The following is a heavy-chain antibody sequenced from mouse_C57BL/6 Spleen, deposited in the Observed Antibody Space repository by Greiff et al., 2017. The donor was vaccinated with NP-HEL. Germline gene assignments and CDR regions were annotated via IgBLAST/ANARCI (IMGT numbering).Heavy chain of an antibody. Sequence: VQLQQSGPGLVQPSQSLSITCTVSGFSLTSYGVHWVRQSPGKGLEWLGVIWSGGSTDYNAAFISRLSISKDNSKSQVFFKMNSLQADDTAIYYCATPGTWDAMDYWGQGTSVTVSS. CDR1: GFSLTSYG. CDR3: ATPGTWDAMDY. CDR2: IWSGGST. D-gene: IGHD4-1*01. J-gene: IGHJ4*01. V-gene: IGHV2-2*01.